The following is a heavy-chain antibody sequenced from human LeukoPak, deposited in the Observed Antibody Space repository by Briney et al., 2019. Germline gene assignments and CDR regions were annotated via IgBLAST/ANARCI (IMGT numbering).Heavy chain of an antibody. CDR1: GGSISSYY. CDR2: IYYSGST. J-gene: IGHJ6*02. V-gene: IGHV4-59*12. CDR3: ARYNRDTGGYGMDV. D-gene: IGHD5-18*01. Sequence: SETLSLTCTVSGGSISSYYWSWIWQPPGKGLEWIGHIYYSGSTNYNPSLKSRVTISVDRSKNQFSLKLSSVTAADTAVYYCARYNRDTGGYGMDVWGQGTTVIVSS.